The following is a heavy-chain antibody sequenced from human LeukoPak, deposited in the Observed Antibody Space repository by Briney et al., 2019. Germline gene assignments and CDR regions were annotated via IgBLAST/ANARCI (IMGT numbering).Heavy chain of an antibody. V-gene: IGHV1-58*02. Sequence: SVKVSCKASVFTFSNSAMQWVRQARGQRLEWIGWIVVGSGNTNYAQKLQGRVTITRDMSTSTAYMELSSLKSDDTAVYYCAAEDDYIWKSYRSLDIWGQETMVTVSS. CDR2: IVVGSGNT. CDR1: VFTFSNSA. J-gene: IGHJ3*02. CDR3: AAEDDYIWKSYRSLDI. D-gene: IGHD3-16*02.